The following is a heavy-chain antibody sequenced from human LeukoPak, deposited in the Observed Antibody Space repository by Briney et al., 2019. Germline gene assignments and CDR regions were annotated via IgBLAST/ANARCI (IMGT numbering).Heavy chain of an antibody. J-gene: IGHJ4*02. CDR2: IYTSGST. V-gene: IGHV4-61*02. D-gene: IGHD6-6*01. CDR1: GGSISSGRYY. Sequence: SQTLSLTCTVSGGSISSGRYYWSWIRQPAGKGLEWIGRIYTSGSTNYNPSLRSRVTISVDTSKNQFSLKLSSVTAADTAVYYCARCSSSSGIDYWGQGTLVTVSP. CDR3: ARCSSSSGIDY.